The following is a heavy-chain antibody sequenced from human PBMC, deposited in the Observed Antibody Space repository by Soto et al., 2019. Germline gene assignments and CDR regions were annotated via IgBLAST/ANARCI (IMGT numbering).Heavy chain of an antibody. V-gene: IGHV1-18*01. CDR2: ISASNGDT. CDR1: GYTFTSHG. Sequence: QVQLVQSGPEVKKPGASVKVSCKASGYTFTSHGVSWVRQAPGQGLEWMGWISASNGDTNYAQKLQGRVTVTTDTSTSTAYMELSSLRSEDTAVYYCARMVRGSNIDYYHYIEVWGKGTTVTVSS. J-gene: IGHJ6*03. D-gene: IGHD3-10*01. CDR3: ARMVRGSNIDYYHYIEV.